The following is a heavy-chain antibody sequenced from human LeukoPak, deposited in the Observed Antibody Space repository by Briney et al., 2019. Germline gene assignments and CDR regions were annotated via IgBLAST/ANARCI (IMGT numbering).Heavy chain of an antibody. CDR3: AKGTLAASGWFDP. D-gene: IGHD6-13*01. J-gene: IGHJ5*02. CDR1: GFTFGDYA. Sequence: TGGSLRLSCAASGFTFGDYAMHWVRQAPGKGLEWVSGISWNSGSIGYADSVKGRFTISRDNAKNSLYLQMNSLRAEDTALYYCAKGTLAASGWFDPWGQGTLVTVSS. CDR2: ISWNSGSI. V-gene: IGHV3-9*01.